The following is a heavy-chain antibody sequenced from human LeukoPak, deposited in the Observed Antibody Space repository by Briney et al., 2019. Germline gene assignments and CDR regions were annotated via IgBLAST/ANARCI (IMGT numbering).Heavy chain of an antibody. V-gene: IGHV1-2*02. CDR1: GYTFTAQY. CDR2: INPNNGDT. CDR3: ASYPRSIPTPPFDY. Sequence: ASVKVSCKASGYTFTAQYMHWVREAPGQGLEWMGWINPNNGDTKYAQSFLGRVTMTRDTSTTTAYMELSSLRSDDTAVYFCASYPRSIPTPPFDYWGQGTLVTVSS. D-gene: IGHD2-21*01. J-gene: IGHJ4*02.